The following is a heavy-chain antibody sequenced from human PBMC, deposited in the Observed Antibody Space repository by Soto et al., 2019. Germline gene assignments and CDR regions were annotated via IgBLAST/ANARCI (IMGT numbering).Heavy chain of an antibody. V-gene: IGHV4-59*01. D-gene: IGHD5-12*01. CDR3: ARGSDVEMATIIDY. CDR2: IYYSGST. J-gene: IGHJ4*02. Sequence: SETLSLTCTVSGGSISSYYWSWIRQPPGKGLEWIGYIYYSGSTNYNPSLKSRVTISVDTSKNQFSLKLSSVTAADTAVYYCARGSDVEMATIIDYWGQGTLVTVSS. CDR1: GGSISSYY.